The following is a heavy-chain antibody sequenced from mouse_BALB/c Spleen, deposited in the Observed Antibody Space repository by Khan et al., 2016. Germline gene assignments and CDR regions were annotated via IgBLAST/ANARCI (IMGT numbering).Heavy chain of an antibody. CDR1: GFDFSRYW. CDR3: ARLHYYGYMNY. J-gene: IGHJ2*01. Sequence: EVKLLESGGGLVQPGGSLKLSCAASGFDFSRYWMSWVRQAPGKGLEWIGEINPDSSTINYTPSLKDKFIISRDNAKNTPYLQLSKVRSEDTALYYCARLHYYGYMNYWGQGTTLTVSS. D-gene: IGHD1-2*01. V-gene: IGHV4-1*02. CDR2: INPDSSTI.